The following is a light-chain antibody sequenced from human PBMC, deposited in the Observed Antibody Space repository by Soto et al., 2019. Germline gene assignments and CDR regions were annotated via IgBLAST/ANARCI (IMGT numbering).Light chain of an antibody. CDR2: DAS. J-gene: IGKJ4*01. Sequence: EIVLTQSPATLSLSPGDRATLSCRASQSFSDYLAWYQQKPGQAPRLLIYDASTRATGIPAMFSGSGSGTDFTLTISSLEPEDFAVYYCQQRGSYPLAFGGGTKV. V-gene: IGKV3-11*01. CDR1: QSFSDY. CDR3: QQRGSYPLA.